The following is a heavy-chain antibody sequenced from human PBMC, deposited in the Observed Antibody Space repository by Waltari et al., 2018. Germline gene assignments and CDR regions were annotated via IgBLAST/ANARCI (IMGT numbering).Heavy chain of an antibody. J-gene: IGHJ3*02. D-gene: IGHD3-22*01. CDR2: IIPIFGTA. Sequence: QVQLVQSGAEVKKPGSSVKVSCKASGGTFSSYAISWVRQAPGQGLEWMGRIIPIFGTANYAPKCQGRVTITADKSTSTAYMELSSLRSEDTAVDYCARGITMIPSVRGNYAFDIWGQGTMVTVSS. CDR1: GGTFSSYA. V-gene: IGHV1-69*08. CDR3: ARGITMIPSVRGNYAFDI.